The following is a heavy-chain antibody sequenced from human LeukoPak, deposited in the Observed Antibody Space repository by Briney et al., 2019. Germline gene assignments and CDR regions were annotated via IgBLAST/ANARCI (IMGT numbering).Heavy chain of an antibody. CDR2: INPNSGGT. Sequence: GASVKVSCKASGYTFTGYYMHWVRQAPGQGLEWMGWINPNSGGTNYAQKFQGRVTMTRDTSISTAYMELGRLRSDDTAVYYCAICKPYGYSYVGTFDYWGQGTLVTVSS. D-gene: IGHD5-18*01. J-gene: IGHJ4*02. CDR3: AICKPYGYSYVGTFDY. V-gene: IGHV1-2*02. CDR1: GYTFTGYY.